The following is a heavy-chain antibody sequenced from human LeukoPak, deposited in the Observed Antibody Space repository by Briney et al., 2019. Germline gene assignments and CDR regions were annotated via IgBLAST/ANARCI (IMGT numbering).Heavy chain of an antibody. J-gene: IGHJ4*02. V-gene: IGHV4-59*01. D-gene: IGHD6-13*01. CDR1: GGSISSYY. CDR2: IYYSGST. CDR3: ARAVVAAAGTVFDY. Sequence: PSETLSLTCTVSGGSISSYYWSCIRQPPGKGLEWIGYIYYSGSTNYNPSLKSRVTISVDTSKNQFSLKLYSVTAADTAVYYCARAVVAAAGTVFDYWGQGTLVTVSS.